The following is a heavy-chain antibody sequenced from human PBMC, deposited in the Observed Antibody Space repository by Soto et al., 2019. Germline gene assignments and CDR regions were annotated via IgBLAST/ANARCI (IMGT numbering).Heavy chain of an antibody. CDR1: GGTFSSYT. Sequence: ASVKVSCKASGGTFSSYTISWVRQAPGQGLEWMGRIIPILGIANYAQKFQGRVTITADKSTSTAYMELSSLRSEDTAVYYCARAWRGYYYDSSGYYFDYWGQGTLVTVSS. V-gene: IGHV1-69*02. CDR2: IIPILGIA. J-gene: IGHJ4*02. D-gene: IGHD3-22*01. CDR3: ARAWRGYYYDSSGYYFDY.